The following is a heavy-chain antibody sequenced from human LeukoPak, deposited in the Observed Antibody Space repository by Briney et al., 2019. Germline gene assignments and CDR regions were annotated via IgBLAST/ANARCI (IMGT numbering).Heavy chain of an antibody. D-gene: IGHD5-18*01. J-gene: IGHJ4*02. CDR1: GFIFTNYP. V-gene: IGHV3-30*17. Sequence: GGSLRLSCAASGFIFTNYPIHWVRQTPDKGLECVAIMSIDGNTKYYADSVRGRFIVSRDNSKNTLYLQMNSLRAEDTAVYYCARDISPIQRGYTYGLDYWGQGTLVTVSS. CDR2: MSIDGNTK. CDR3: ARDISPIQRGYTYGLDY.